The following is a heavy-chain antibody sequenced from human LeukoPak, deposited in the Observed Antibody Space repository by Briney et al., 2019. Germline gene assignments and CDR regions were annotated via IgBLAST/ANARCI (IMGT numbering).Heavy chain of an antibody. V-gene: IGHV4-59*12. CDR2: IYYSGST. CDR1: GGSISSYY. J-gene: IGHJ4*02. D-gene: IGHD3-22*01. Sequence: PSETLSLTCTVSGGSISSYYWSWIRQPPGKGLEWIGYIYYSGSTNYNPFLKSRVTISVDTSKNQFSLKLSSVTAADTAVYYCARDRDSSGHYSGFDLWGQGTLVTVSS. CDR3: ARDRDSSGHYSGFDL.